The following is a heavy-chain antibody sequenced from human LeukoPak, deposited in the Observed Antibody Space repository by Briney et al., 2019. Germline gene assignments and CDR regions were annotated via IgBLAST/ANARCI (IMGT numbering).Heavy chain of an antibody. J-gene: IGHJ5*02. V-gene: IGHV4-34*01. CDR2: INHSGST. CDR3: ARDGRAKTRNWFDP. CDR1: GGSFSGYY. Sequence: SETLSLTCAIYGGSFSGYYWSWIRQPPGKGLEWIGEINHSGSTNYNPSLKSRVTISVDTSKNQFSLKLSSVTAADTAMYYCARDGRAKTRNWFDPWGQGTLVTVSS. D-gene: IGHD5-24*01.